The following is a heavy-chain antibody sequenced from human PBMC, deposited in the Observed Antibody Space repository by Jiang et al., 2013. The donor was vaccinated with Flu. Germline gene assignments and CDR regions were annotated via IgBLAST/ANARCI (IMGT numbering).Heavy chain of an antibody. V-gene: IGHV3-73*02. J-gene: IGHJ4*02. CDR3: TRLANRDSSSYYGY. D-gene: IGHD3-22*01. CDR2: IRSKANSYAT. Sequence: QLVESGGGLVQPGGSLKLSCAASGFTFSGSAMHWVRQASGKGLEWVGRIRSKANSYATAYAASVKGRFTISRDDSKNTAYLQMNSLKTEDTAVYYCTRLANRDSSSYYGYWGQGTLVTVSS. CDR1: GFTFSGSA.